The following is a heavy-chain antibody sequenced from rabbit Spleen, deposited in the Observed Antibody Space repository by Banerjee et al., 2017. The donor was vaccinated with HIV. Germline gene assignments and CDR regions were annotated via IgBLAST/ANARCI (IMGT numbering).Heavy chain of an antibody. Sequence: LEESGGGLVKPGGTLTLTCTVSGFSFSNNWICWVRQAPGKGLEWIACIDSNDGATDYANWPKGRFTISKTSSTTVTLQMTSLTAADTATYFCARETSSGWGIVSFYFSLWGPGTLVTVS. D-gene: IGHD4-1*01. J-gene: IGHJ4*01. V-gene: IGHV1S45*01. CDR3: ARETSSGWGIVSFYFSL. CDR2: IDSNDGAT. CDR1: GFSFSNNW.